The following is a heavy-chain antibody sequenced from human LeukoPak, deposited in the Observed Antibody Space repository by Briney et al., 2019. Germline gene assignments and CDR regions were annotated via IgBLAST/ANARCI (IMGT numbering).Heavy chain of an antibody. V-gene: IGHV3-23*01. D-gene: IGHD2-15*01. CDR3: AKEGGCSGGSCYRPYYYYCGMYV. CDR1: GFTFSSYA. J-gene: IGHJ6*02. CDR2: ISGSGGST. Sequence: GGSLRLSCAASGFTFSSYAMSWVRQAPGKGLEWVSAISGSGGSTYYADSVKGRFTISRDNSKNTLYLQMNSLRDEGTVVYYCAKEGGCSGGSCYRPYYYYCGMYVWGQGTTVTVSS.